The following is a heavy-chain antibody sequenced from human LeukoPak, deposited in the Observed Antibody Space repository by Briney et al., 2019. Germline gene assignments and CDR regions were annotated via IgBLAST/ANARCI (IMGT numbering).Heavy chain of an antibody. D-gene: IGHD2-15*01. V-gene: IGHV1-69*05. CDR2: IIPIFGTA. CDR3: ARASFRANYYYYYMDV. Sequence: ASVKVSCKPSGGTFSSYAISWVRQAPGQGLEWMGGIIPIFGTANYAQKFQGRVTITTDESTSTAYMELSSLRSEDTAVYYCARASFRANYYYYYMDVWGKGTTVTVSS. CDR1: GGTFSSYA. J-gene: IGHJ6*03.